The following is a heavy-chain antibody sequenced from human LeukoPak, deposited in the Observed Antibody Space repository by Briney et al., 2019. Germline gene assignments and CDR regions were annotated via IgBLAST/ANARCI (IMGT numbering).Heavy chain of an antibody. CDR1: GFTFSSYE. CDR3: ARQITEGLPDY. J-gene: IGHJ4*02. Sequence: PGGSLRLSXAASGFTFSSYEMNWVRQAPGKGLEWVSSISSSSSYIYYADSVKGRFTISRDNAKNSLYLQMNSLRAEDTAVYYCARQITEGLPDYWGQGTLVTVSS. V-gene: IGHV3-21*01. CDR2: ISSSSSYI. D-gene: IGHD3-16*01.